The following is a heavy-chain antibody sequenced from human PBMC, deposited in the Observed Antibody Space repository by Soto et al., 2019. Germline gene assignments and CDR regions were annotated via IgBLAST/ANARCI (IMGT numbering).Heavy chain of an antibody. CDR1: GYNFATSW. CDR3: ARGTSSSGSYFDY. J-gene: IGHJ4*02. CDR2: IYLGDSDT. D-gene: IGHD6-19*01. V-gene: IGHV5-51*01. Sequence: PGESLKISCQTSGYNFATSWIGWVRQMPGKGLEWMGIIYLGDSDTRYSPSFQGQVSISADKSISTAYLRFSSLKASDTALYYCARGTSSSGSYFDYWGQGALVTVSS.